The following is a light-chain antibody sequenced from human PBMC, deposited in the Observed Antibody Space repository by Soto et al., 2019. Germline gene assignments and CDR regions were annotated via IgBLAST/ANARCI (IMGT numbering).Light chain of an antibody. CDR3: QQYNNWPPWT. V-gene: IGKV3-15*01. Sequence: EIVMTQSPATLSVSPGERATLSCRASQSVSNNLAWYQQKPGQAPRPLIYGASTRATGIPARFSGSGSGTEFTLPISSLQSEDFAVYYCQQYNNWPPWTFGQGTKVEIK. J-gene: IGKJ1*01. CDR2: GAS. CDR1: QSVSNN.